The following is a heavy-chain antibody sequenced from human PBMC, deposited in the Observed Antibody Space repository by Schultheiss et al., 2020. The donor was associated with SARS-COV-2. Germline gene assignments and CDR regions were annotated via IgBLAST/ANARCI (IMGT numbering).Heavy chain of an antibody. CDR1: GYTFTSYG. Sequence: GESLKISCKASGYTFTSYGISWVRQAPGQGLEWMGWISAYNGNTNYAQKFQGRVTITADESTSTAYMELSSLRAEDTAVYYCASDMGGYDYPLGYWGQGTLVTVSS. V-gene: IGHV1-18*01. CDR2: ISAYNGNT. J-gene: IGHJ4*02. CDR3: ASDMGGYDYPLGY. D-gene: IGHD5-12*01.